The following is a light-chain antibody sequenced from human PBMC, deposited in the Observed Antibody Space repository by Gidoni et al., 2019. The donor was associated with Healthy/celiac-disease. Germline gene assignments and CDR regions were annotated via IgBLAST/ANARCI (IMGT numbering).Light chain of an antibody. CDR2: DAS. J-gene: IGKJ2*01. CDR3: QQRSNWPYT. Sequence: EIVLTESPATLSLSPGERATLSCRVSQSVSSYLAWYQQKPGQAPRLLISDASNRATGIPARFSGSGSGTDFTLTISSLEPEDFAVYYCQQRSNWPYTFXQXTKLEIK. V-gene: IGKV3-11*01. CDR1: QSVSSY.